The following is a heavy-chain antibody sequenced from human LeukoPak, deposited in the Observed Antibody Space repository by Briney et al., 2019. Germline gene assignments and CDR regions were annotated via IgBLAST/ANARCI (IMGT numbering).Heavy chain of an antibody. J-gene: IGHJ5*02. CDR1: GVTVSNNY. V-gene: IGHV3-53*01. Sequence: GGSLRLFCAASGVTVSNNYLHGGRQAPGKGLEWVSVIYSGGTTYANSGKGRFTISTDSSNNTMYLQMNSLRVVDTAMYYCGRDVGPWGQGTLVTVSS. CDR2: IYSGGTT. CDR3: GRDVGP.